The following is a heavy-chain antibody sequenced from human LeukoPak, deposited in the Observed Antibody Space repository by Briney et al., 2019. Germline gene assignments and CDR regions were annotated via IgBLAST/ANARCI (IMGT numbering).Heavy chain of an antibody. CDR3: ATNQQRWLQWNY. Sequence: GASVKVSCKASGGTFSSYAISWVRQAPGQGLEWMGRIIPIFGTANYAQKFQGRVTITTDESTSTAYMELSSLRSEDTAVYYCATNQQRWLQWNYWGRGTLVTVSS. D-gene: IGHD5-24*01. CDR2: IIPIFGTA. V-gene: IGHV1-69*05. J-gene: IGHJ4*02. CDR1: GGTFSSYA.